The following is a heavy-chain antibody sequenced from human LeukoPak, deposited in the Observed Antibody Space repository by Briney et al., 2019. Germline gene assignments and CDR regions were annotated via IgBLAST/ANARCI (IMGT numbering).Heavy chain of an antibody. CDR3: ARGVGWAAAGISGAFDI. CDR2: IYSGGST. V-gene: IGHV3-53*01. D-gene: IGHD6-13*01. J-gene: IGHJ3*02. Sequence: GGSLRLSCAASGFTVSSNYMSWVRQAPGKGLGWVSVIYSGGSTYYADSVKGRFTISRDNSKNTLYLQMNSLRAEDTAVYYCARGVGWAAAGISGAFDIWGQGTMVTVSS. CDR1: GFTVSSNY.